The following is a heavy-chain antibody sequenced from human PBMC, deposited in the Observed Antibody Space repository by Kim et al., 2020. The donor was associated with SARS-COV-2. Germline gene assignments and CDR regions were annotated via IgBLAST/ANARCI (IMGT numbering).Heavy chain of an antibody. V-gene: IGHV1-3*04. Sequence: ASVKVSCKASGYRFTTYNIQWVRQAPGQGLEWMGWINTSKDTTKYSQKFQGRVTITRDTFATTAYMELRSLRSADTAVYYCVRDAGSGSVYNWFDPWGQGPLVTVSS. D-gene: IGHD3-10*01. CDR3: VRDAGSGSVYNWFDP. CDR1: GYRFTTYN. J-gene: IGHJ5*02. CDR2: INTSKDTT.